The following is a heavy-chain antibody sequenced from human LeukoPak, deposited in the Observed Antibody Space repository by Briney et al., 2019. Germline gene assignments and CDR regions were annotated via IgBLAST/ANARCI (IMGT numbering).Heavy chain of an antibody. D-gene: IGHD6-13*01. CDR2: ISGGSEDT. CDR3: ARTIAQYSNSWLYFYYGLDV. J-gene: IGHJ6*02. CDR1: GFTFGSCA. Sequence: GGSLRLSCAASGFTFGSCAMSWVRQAPGKGLEWVSSISGGSEDTYYADSVKGRFTISRDNSKSTLNLQLNSLRAEDTAVYYCARTIAQYSNSWLYFYYGLDVWGQGTTVTVSS. V-gene: IGHV3-23*01.